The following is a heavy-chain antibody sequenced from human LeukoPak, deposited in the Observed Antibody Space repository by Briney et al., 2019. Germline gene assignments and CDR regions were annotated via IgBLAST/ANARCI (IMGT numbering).Heavy chain of an antibody. CDR1: GFTFSKHG. J-gene: IGHJ4*02. CDR2: MWDDGSNK. CDR3: ASALDRLGATIDC. V-gene: IGHV3-33*01. Sequence: GRSLRLSCAASGFTFSKHGMHWVRQAPGKGPEWVAVMWDDGSNKYYARSVEGRFTRSRDNSKDTLYLQMNSLRVEDPALYYCASALDRLGATIDCWGQGTMVTVYS. D-gene: IGHD7-27*01.